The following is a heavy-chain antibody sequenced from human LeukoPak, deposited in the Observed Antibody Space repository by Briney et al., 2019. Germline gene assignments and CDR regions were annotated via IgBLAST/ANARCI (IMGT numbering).Heavy chain of an antibody. D-gene: IGHD2-21*02. CDR1: GFTFSSYA. CDR2: ISGSGGST. Sequence: GGSLRLSCAASGFTFSSYAMSWVRQAPGKGLEWVSAISGSGGSTYYADSVKGRFTISRDNSKNTLYLQMNSLRAEDTAVYYCAKDKHIVVVTGWFDPWGQGTLVTVSS. CDR3: AKDKHIVVVTGWFDP. V-gene: IGHV3-23*01. J-gene: IGHJ5*02.